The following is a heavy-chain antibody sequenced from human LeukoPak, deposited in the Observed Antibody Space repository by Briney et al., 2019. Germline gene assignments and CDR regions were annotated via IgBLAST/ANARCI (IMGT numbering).Heavy chain of an antibody. D-gene: IGHD1-26*01. CDR1: GFTVSSNY. V-gene: IGHV3-53*01. CDR3: ARGGSYYFDY. J-gene: IGHJ4*02. Sequence: PGGSLRLSCAASGFTVSSNYMSWVRQAQGRGLEWVSVIYSGGSTYYADSVKGRFTISRDNSKNTLYLQMNSLRAKDTAVYYCARGGSYYFDYWGQGTLVTVSS. CDR2: IYSGGST.